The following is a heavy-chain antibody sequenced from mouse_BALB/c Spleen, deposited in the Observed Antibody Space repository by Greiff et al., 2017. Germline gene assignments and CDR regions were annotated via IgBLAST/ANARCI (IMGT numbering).Heavy chain of an antibody. V-gene: IGHV1-87*01. D-gene: IGHD1-1*01. CDR1: GYTFTSYW. Sequence: VQLQQSGAELARPGASVKLSCKASGYTFTSYWMQWVKQRPGQGLEWIGAIYPGDGDTRYTQKFKGKATLTADKSSSTAYMQLSSLASEDSAVYYCARSLYYGTYFDYWGQGTTLTVSS. CDR2: IYPGDGDT. CDR3: ARSLYYGTYFDY. J-gene: IGHJ2*01.